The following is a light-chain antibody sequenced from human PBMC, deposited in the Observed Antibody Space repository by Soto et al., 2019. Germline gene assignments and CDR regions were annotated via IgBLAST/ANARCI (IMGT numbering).Light chain of an antibody. V-gene: IGKV1-5*03. J-gene: IGKJ1*01. CDR2: TAS. CDR1: YNIANW. CDR3: QQYNTSPWT. Sequence: IQVNHSPSALYDHVAYRVSITCLATYNIANWLAWYQQQPGKVPKLLIYTASTLQSGVPSRFSGSGSGAEFTLTISSLQPEDFATYYCQQYNTSPWTVGQAPQVDIK.